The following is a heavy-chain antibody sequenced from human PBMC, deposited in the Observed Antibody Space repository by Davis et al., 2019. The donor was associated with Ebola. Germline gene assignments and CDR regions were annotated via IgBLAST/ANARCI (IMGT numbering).Heavy chain of an antibody. J-gene: IGHJ3*02. Sequence: GESLKISCAASGFAFNVFGMHWVRQAPGKGLEWVAVIGHDGSYKQCTDSVKGRCTPSRDNFRNTLYLQMISLRADDTAVYYCAKEYHYGSGSYSKGNAFDIWSQGTMVTVSS. CDR3: AKEYHYGSGSYSKGNAFDI. D-gene: IGHD3-10*01. V-gene: IGHV3-33*06. CDR1: GFAFNVFG. CDR2: IGHDGSYK.